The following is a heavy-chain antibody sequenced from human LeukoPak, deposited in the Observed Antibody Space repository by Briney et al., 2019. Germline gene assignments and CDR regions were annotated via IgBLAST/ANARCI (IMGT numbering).Heavy chain of an antibody. CDR1: GGTFSNFP. Sequence: SVKVSCRTSGGTFSNFPVSWVRQAPGQGLEWMGGIMPIFGTAHYAEKFQARVTMTADESTSTVFLELRGLKSEDTAVYFCARGPEIVVTGTTFAAYKWFDPWGQGTLLTVSS. CDR3: ARGPEIVVTGTTFAAYKWFDP. J-gene: IGHJ5*02. V-gene: IGHV1-69*01. CDR2: IMPIFGTA. D-gene: IGHD2-15*01.